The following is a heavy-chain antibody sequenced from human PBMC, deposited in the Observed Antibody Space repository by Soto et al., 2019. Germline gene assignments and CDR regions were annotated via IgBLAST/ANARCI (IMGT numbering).Heavy chain of an antibody. V-gene: IGHV3-23*01. J-gene: IGHJ4*02. D-gene: IGHD3-10*01. CDR3: AKDRDYPRDYFHY. CDR2: VSPNGQGI. Sequence: SLRLSCAASGFTLGRYGMSWVQAPGKGLEWISAVSPNGQGIYYADSVRGRFTISRDFSKNTVFLHMDSLRAEDTAVYYCAKDRDYPRDYFHYWGQGTLVTVSS. CDR1: GFTLGRYG.